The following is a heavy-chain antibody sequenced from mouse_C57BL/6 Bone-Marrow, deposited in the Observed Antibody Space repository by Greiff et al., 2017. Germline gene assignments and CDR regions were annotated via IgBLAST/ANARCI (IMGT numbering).Heavy chain of an antibody. V-gene: IGHV2-9*01. CDR2: IGGGGST. D-gene: IGHD1-1*01. CDR1: GFSLTSYG. Sequence: QVQLKESGPGLVAPSQSLSITCTVSGFSLTSYGVDWVRPPPGKGLEWLGVIGGGGSTNYNSALMSRLSISKDNSKSQVFLKMNSLQAYDTAMYYCAKHEGDYYGSCPFAYWGKGTLVTVSA. J-gene: IGHJ3*01. CDR3: AKHEGDYYGSCPFAY.